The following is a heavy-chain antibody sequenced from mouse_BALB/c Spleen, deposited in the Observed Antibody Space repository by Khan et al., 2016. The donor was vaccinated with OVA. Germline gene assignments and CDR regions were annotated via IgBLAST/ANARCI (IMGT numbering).Heavy chain of an antibody. CDR1: GYSITSDYA. V-gene: IGHV3-2*02. CDR2: IRYSGST. CDR3: ARGRYRSPFAY. D-gene: IGHD2-14*01. Sequence: EVQLVESGPGLVKPSQSLSLTCTVTGYSITSDYAWNWIRQFPGNKLECMGDIRYSGSTSYNPSLKSRIFFTRDKSKNQFFPQLNYVTTEDTATYYYARGRYRSPFAYWGQGTLVTVSA. J-gene: IGHJ3*01.